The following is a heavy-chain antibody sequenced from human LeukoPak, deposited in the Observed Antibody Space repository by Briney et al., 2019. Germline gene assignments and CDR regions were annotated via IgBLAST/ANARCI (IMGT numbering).Heavy chain of an antibody. D-gene: IGHD3-10*01. CDR1: GGSISSYY. CDR2: IYYSGST. CDR3: AREVRFGELDP. V-gene: IGHV4-59*01. Sequence: SETLSLTCTVSGGSISSYYWSWIRQPPGKGLEWIGYIYYSGSTNHNPSPKSRVTISVDTSKNQFSLKLSSVTAADTAVYYCAREVRFGELDPWGQGTLVTVSS. J-gene: IGHJ5*02.